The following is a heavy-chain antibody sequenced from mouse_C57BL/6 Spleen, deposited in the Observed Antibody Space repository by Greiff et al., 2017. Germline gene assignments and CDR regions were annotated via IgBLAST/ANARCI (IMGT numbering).Heavy chain of an antibody. CDR3: ARRLYYYGSSWYFDV. V-gene: IGHV1-52*01. Sequence: QVQLQQPGAELVRPGSSVKLSCKASGYTFTSYWMHWVKQRPIQGLEWIGNIDPSDSETHYNQKFKDKATLTVDKSSSTAYMQLSSLTSEDSAVYYCARRLYYYGSSWYFDVWGTGTTVTVSS. CDR2: IDPSDSET. J-gene: IGHJ1*03. D-gene: IGHD1-1*01. CDR1: GYTFTSYW.